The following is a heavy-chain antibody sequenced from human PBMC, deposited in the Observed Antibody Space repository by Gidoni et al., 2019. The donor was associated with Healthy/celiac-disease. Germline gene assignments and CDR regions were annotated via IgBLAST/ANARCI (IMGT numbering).Heavy chain of an antibody. D-gene: IGHD6-6*01. Sequence: VQLVESGGGWVQPGRSLRLSCAASGFSFDDYAMHWFRQAPGKGLGGVSGISWNSGSIGYADSVKGRFTISRDNAKTSLYLQMNSLRAEDTALYYCAKSNLEYSSSSGWFDPWGQGTLVTVSS. J-gene: IGHJ5*02. CDR1: GFSFDDYA. CDR3: AKSNLEYSSSSGWFDP. CDR2: ISWNSGSI. V-gene: IGHV3-9*01.